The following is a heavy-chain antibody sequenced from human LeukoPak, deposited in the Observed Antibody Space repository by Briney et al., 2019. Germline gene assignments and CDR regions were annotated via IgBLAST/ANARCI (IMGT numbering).Heavy chain of an antibody. CDR3: ARDASGGNLPFDY. CDR1: GFTFSIYA. CDR2: ISYDGSNN. J-gene: IGHJ4*02. Sequence: GGSLRLSCAASGFTFSIYAMHWVRQAPGKGLEWVALISYDGSNNYYADSVKGRFTISRDNSKNTLYLQMNSLRAEDTSVYFCARDASGGNLPFDYWGQGTQVTVSS. V-gene: IGHV3-30-3*01. D-gene: IGHD4-23*01.